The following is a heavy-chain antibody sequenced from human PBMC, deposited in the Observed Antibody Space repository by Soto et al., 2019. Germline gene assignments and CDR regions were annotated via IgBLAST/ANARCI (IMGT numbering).Heavy chain of an antibody. Sequence: PSETLSLTCTVSGGSVSSGSYYWSWIRQPPGKGLEWIGYIYYSGSTNYNPSLKSRVTISVDTSKNQFSLKLSSVTAADTAVYYCARAEGSGSYYVPYYYYGMDVWGQGTTVTVSS. J-gene: IGHJ6*02. CDR1: GGSVSSGSYY. CDR2: IYYSGST. CDR3: ARAEGSGSYYVPYYYYGMDV. V-gene: IGHV4-61*01. D-gene: IGHD3-10*01.